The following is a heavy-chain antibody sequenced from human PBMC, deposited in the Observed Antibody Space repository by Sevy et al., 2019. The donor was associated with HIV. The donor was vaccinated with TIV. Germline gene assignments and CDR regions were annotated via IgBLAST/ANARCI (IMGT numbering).Heavy chain of an antibody. D-gene: IGHD4-17*01. J-gene: IGHJ3*02. V-gene: IGHV4-59*01. CDR3: AREKGTVTILSAFDI. Sequence: SETLSLTCTVSGGSFSTYSWNWIRQSPGKGLESIGYIYDSGHTNYNPSLKSRVTISVDTSKNQFSLKLNSVTAADTAVYYCAREKGTVTILSAFDIWGQGTRVTVSS. CDR1: GGSFSTYS. CDR2: IYDSGHT.